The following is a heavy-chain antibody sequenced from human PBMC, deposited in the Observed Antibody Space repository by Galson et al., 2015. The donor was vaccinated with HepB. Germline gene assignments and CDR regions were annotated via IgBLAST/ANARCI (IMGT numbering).Heavy chain of an antibody. Sequence: TLSLTCTVSGGSISSGSYYWSWVRQPAGEGLEWIGRIYTSGSTNYNPSLKSRVTMSVDTSKNQFSLKLSSVTAADTAVDYCARVEEYCSSTRCYWVDYWGQGTLVTVSS. CDR3: ARVEEYCSSTRCYWVDY. CDR2: IYTSGST. J-gene: IGHJ4*02. V-gene: IGHV4-61*02. D-gene: IGHD2-2*01. CDR1: GGSISSGSYY.